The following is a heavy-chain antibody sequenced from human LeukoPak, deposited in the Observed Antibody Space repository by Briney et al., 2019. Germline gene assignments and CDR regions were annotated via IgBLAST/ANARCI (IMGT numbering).Heavy chain of an antibody. CDR3: ARTLIPGTLYY. CDR2: IYHRGST. CDR1: GGSVSSGSYY. J-gene: IGHJ4*02. D-gene: IGHD1-14*01. V-gene: IGHV4-39*07. Sequence: SETLSLTCTVSGGSVSSGSYYWGWIRQPPGKGLEWIGSIYHRGSTYYNPSLKSRATISVDTSKNQFSLRLSSVTAADTAVYYCARTLIPGTLYYWGRGTLVTVSS.